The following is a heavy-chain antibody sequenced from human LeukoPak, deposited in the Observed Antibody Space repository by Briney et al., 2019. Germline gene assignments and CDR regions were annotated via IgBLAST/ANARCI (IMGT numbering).Heavy chain of an antibody. CDR1: GYSFTSYW. CDR3: ARHRGSGYYFYDVDI. V-gene: IGHV5-51*01. J-gene: IGHJ3*02. CDR2: IYPGDSDT. D-gene: IGHD2/OR15-2a*01. Sequence: GESLKISCKGAGYSFTSYWIGWVRQMPGKGLEWMGIIYPGDSDTRYSPSFQGQVTISADKSISTAYLQWSSLKASDTAMYYCARHRGSGYYFYDVDIWGQGTMVTVSS.